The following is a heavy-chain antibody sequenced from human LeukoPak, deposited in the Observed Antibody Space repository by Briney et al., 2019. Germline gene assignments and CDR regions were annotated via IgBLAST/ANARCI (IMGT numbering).Heavy chain of an antibody. CDR2: INPNSGGT. Sequence: ASVKVSCKASGYTFTGYYMHWVRQAPGQGLEWMGWINPNSGGTNYAQKFQGWVTMTRDTSISTAYMELSRLRSDDTAVYYCAREWGVRDCTNGVCPYGMDVWGQGTTVTVSS. CDR3: AREWGVRDCTNGVCPYGMDV. D-gene: IGHD2-8*01. V-gene: IGHV1-2*04. CDR1: GYTFTGYY. J-gene: IGHJ6*02.